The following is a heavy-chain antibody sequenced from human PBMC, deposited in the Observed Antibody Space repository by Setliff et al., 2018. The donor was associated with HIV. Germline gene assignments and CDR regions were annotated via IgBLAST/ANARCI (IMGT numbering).Heavy chain of an antibody. D-gene: IGHD4-4*01. CDR2: IYNTGST. CDR1: GGSISSGGFY. J-gene: IGHJ5*02. CDR3: ARDRTSNSNCFDP. Sequence: SETLSLTCTVTGGSISSGGFYWTWIRQHPGKGLEWIGYIYNTGSTYHSPSLESRVTISIDTSKTQFSLNLRSVTAADTAIYYCARDRTSNSNCFDPWGQGALVTVSS. V-gene: IGHV4-31*03.